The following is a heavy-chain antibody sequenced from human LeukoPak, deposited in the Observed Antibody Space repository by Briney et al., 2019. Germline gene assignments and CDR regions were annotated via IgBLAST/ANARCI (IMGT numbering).Heavy chain of an antibody. D-gene: IGHD6-19*01. Sequence: PGGSLRLSCAASGFTFSSYGMHWVRQAPGKGLEWVAVISYDGSNKYYADSVKGRFTISRDNSKNTLYLQMNSLRAEDTAVYYCAKAGDGYSSGWTFDYWGQGTLATVSS. V-gene: IGHV3-30*18. J-gene: IGHJ4*02. CDR2: ISYDGSNK. CDR1: GFTFSSYG. CDR3: AKAGDGYSSGWTFDY.